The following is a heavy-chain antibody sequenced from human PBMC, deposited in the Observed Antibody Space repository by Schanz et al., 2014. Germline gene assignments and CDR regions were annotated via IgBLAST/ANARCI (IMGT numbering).Heavy chain of an antibody. CDR1: GFTFSSYA. CDR3: ARDGDFDY. CDR2: MSYDGSNK. Sequence: VQLLESGGGLVQPGESLRLSCAASGFTFSSYAMHWVRQAPGKGLEWVAVMSYDGSNKYYADSVKGRFTISRDNSKNTLFLQMSSLRAEDTAVYYCARDGDFDYWGQGTLVNDSS. V-gene: IGHV3-30-3*01. J-gene: IGHJ4*02.